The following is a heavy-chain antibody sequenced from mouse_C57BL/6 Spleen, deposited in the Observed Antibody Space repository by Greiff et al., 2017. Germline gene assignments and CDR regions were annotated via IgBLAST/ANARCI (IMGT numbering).Heavy chain of an antibody. CDR2: INPNNGGT. CDR3: ARTPNYYGSSYPSYYAMDY. CDR1: GYTFTDYN. V-gene: IGHV1-22*01. D-gene: IGHD1-1*01. J-gene: IGHJ4*01. Sequence: EVQLQESGPELVKPGASVKMSCKASGYTFTDYNMHWVKQSHGKSLEWIGYINPNNGGTSYNQKFKGKATLTVNKSSSTAYMELRSLTSEDSAVYYCARTPNYYGSSYPSYYAMDYWGQGTSVTVSS.